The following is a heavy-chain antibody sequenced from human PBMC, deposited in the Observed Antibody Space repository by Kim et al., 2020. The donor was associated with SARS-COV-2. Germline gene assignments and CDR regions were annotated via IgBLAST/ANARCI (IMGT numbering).Heavy chain of an antibody. CDR2: ISGSGGST. CDR3: AKEVGPISGWYPTDY. D-gene: IGHD6-19*01. V-gene: IGHV3-23*01. Sequence: GGSLRLSCAASGFTFSSYAMSWVRQAPGKGLEWVSAISGSGGSTYYADSVKGRFTISRDNSKNTLYLQMNSLRAEYTAVYYCAKEVGPISGWYPTDYWGQGTLVTVSS. CDR1: GFTFSSYA. J-gene: IGHJ4*02.